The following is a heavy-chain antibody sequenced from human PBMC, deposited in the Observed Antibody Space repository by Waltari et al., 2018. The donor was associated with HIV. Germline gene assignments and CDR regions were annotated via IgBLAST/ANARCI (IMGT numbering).Heavy chain of an antibody. CDR2: IDPTVSYT. V-gene: IGHV5-10-1*01. D-gene: IGHD3-10*01. Sequence: AQLVQTGAEAKKTGALLRTSWKGDGHSSTSCWISWVSQMPGKGLEWVGRIDPTVSYTKYSPSFQGHVTISVDKSISTAYLQWSSLKASDSAMYYCASLIRGYYAMDVWGQGTTVTVSS. J-gene: IGHJ6*02. CDR1: GHSSTSCW. CDR3: ASLIRGYYAMDV.